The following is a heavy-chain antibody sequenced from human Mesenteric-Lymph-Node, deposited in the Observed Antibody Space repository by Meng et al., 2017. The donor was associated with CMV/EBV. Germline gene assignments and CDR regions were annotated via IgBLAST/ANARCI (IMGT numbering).Heavy chain of an antibody. J-gene: IGHJ6*02. CDR2: VNDIGST. V-gene: IGHV4-4*02. CDR1: GGSISSSNW. Sequence: SCDVSGGSISSSNWWSWVRQPPGKGLEWIGEVNDIGSTNYNPSLKSRVTISVDKSKNQFSLKVSSVTAADTAIYYCARDDYFGLDVWGQGTTVTVSS. CDR3: ARDDYFGLDV.